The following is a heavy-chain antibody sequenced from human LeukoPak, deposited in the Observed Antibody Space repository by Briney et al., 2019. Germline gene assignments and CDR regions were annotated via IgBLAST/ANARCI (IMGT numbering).Heavy chain of an antibody. D-gene: IGHD6-13*01. V-gene: IGHV3-9*01. J-gene: IGHJ4*02. CDR3: AKEGAIAAAGTGDY. CDR1: GFTFDDYA. CDR2: ISWNSGSI. Sequence: GGSLRLSCAACGFTFDDYAMHWVRQAPGKGLEWVSGISWNSGSIGYADSVKGRFTISRDNAKNSLYLQMNSLRAEDTALYYCAKEGAIAAAGTGDYWGQGTLVTVSS.